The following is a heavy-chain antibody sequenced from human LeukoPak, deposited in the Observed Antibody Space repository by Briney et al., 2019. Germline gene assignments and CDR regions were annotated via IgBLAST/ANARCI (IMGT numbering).Heavy chain of an antibody. D-gene: IGHD5-18*01. Sequence: EASVKVSCKASGYTFTSYGISWVRQAPGQGLEWMGWISAYNGNTNYAQKLQGRVTMTTDTSTSTAYMELRSLRSDDTAVYYCARDSLNSGYSYGYDNWFDPWGQGTLVTVSS. J-gene: IGHJ5*02. CDR2: ISAYNGNT. CDR1: GYTFTSYG. V-gene: IGHV1-18*01. CDR3: ARDSLNSGYSYGYDNWFDP.